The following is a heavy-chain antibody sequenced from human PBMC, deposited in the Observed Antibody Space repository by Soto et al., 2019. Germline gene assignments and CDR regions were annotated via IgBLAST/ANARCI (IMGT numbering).Heavy chain of an antibody. V-gene: IGHV3-23*01. D-gene: IGHD3-16*01. J-gene: IGHJ1*01. CDR3: AKGPVTFGKQYFQH. CDR2: ISGSGGST. Sequence: GGSLRLSCAASGFTFSTNAMSWVRQAPGKGLEWVSGISGSGGSTYYADSVKGRFTISRDNSKNTLYLQMNSLRAEDTAVYYCAKGPVTFGKQYFQHWGQGTLVTVSS. CDR1: GFTFSTNA.